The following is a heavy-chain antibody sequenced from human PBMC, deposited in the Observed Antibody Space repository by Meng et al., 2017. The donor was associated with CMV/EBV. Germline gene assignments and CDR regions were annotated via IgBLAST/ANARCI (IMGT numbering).Heavy chain of an antibody. D-gene: IGHD2-2*01. CDR1: GYSFTSYW. CDR2: IYPGDSDT. Sequence: GGSLRLSCKGSGYSFTSYWIGWVRQMPGKGLEWMGIIYPGDSDTRYSPSFQGQVTISADKSISTAYLQWSSLKASDTAMHYCARRMGSTSSSYWFDPWGQGTLVTVSS. CDR3: ARRMGSTSSSYWFDP. J-gene: IGHJ5*02. V-gene: IGHV5-51*01.